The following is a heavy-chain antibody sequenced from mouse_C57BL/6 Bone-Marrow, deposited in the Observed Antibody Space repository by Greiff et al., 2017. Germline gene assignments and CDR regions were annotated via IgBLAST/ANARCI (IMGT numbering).Heavy chain of an antibody. J-gene: IGHJ2*01. V-gene: IGHV1-15*01. CDR1: GYTFTDYE. Sequence: VQLQQSGAELVRPGASVTLSCKASGYTFTDYEMHWVKQTPVHGLEWIGAIDPETGGTAYNQKFKGKAILTADKSSSTAYMELRSLTSEDSAVYYCTRRGDYGSFDYGGQGTTLTVSS. CDR2: IDPETGGT. CDR3: TRRGDYGSFDY. D-gene: IGHD2-4*01.